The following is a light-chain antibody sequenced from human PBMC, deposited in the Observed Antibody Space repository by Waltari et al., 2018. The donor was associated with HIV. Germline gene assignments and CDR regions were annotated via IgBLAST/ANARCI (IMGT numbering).Light chain of an antibody. CDR3: SSYTSSSTLV. V-gene: IGLV2-14*01. CDR2: GFS. Sequence: QSALTQPASVSGSPGQSITIPCTGTSSDVGGYNYVSWYQQHPGKAPKPMIYGFSNRPTGVSNRCAGSKSGNTASLSISELHAEDEADYDGSSYTSSSTLVFGGGTKLTVL. CDR1: SSDVGGYNY. J-gene: IGLJ2*01.